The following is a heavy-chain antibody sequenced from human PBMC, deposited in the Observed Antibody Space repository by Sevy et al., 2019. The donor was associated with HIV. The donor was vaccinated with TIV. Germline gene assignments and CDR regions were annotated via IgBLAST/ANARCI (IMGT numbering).Heavy chain of an antibody. CDR1: GGSFSGYY. D-gene: IGHD6-13*01. Sequence: SETQSITCAVYGGSFSGYYWSWIRQPPGKGLEWIGEINHSRSTNYNPSLKSRVTISVDTSKNQFSLKLSSVTAADTAVYYCARTGYSSSWYTRTNWFDPWGQGTLVTVSS. CDR2: INHSRST. CDR3: ARTGYSSSWYTRTNWFDP. V-gene: IGHV4-34*01. J-gene: IGHJ5*02.